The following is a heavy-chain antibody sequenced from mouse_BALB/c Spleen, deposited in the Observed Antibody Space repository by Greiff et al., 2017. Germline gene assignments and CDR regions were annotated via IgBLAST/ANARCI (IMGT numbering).Heavy chain of an antibody. CDR2: ISYSGST. CDR3: ARFYYGNSLYFDY. Sequence: EVKLQESGPGLVKPSQSLSLTCTVTGYSITSDYAWNWIRQFPGNKLEWMGYISYSGSTSYNPSLKSRISITRDTSKNQFFLQLNSVTTEDTATYYCARFYYGNSLYFDYWGQGTTLTVSS. CDR1: GYSITSDYA. J-gene: IGHJ2*01. D-gene: IGHD2-1*01. V-gene: IGHV3-2*02.